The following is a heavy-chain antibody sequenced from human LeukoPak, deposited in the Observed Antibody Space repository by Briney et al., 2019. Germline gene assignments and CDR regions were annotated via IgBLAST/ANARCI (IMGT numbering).Heavy chain of an antibody. V-gene: IGHV3-30*04. D-gene: IGHD6-6*01. CDR2: ISYDGSNK. CDR1: GFTFSNYA. CDR3: ARFGTYSSSASFDY. Sequence: PGRSLRLSCAASGFTFSNYAMHWVRQAPGKGLEWVAVISYDGSNKYYADSMKGRFTISRDNAENSLYLQMNSLRAEDTAVYYCARFGTYSSSASFDYWGQGTLVTVSS. J-gene: IGHJ4*02.